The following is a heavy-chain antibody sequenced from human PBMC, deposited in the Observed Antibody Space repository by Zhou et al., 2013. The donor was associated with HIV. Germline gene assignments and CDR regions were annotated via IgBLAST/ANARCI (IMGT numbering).Heavy chain of an antibody. Sequence: QVQLVQSGAEVKKPGASVKVSCKASGYSFTDYYMHWVRQAPGQGLEWMGWINPKSGATNYAQKFQGRVTMTRDTSMSTAYMELNRLRSDDTAVYYCARIAGGGIEYFDYWGQGTLVTVSS. CDR3: ARIAGGGIEYFDY. V-gene: IGHV1-2*02. J-gene: IGHJ4*02. CDR1: GYSFTDYY. CDR2: INPKSGAT. D-gene: IGHD6-13*01.